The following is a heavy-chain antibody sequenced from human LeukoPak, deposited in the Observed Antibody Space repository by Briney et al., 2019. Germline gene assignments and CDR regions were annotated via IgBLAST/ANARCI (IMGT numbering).Heavy chain of an antibody. Sequence: GGSLRLSCAASGFTFSSYDMHWVRQAPGKGLEWVAFIRYEGSNKYYADSVKGRFTISRDNSKNTLYLQMNSLRAEDTAVYYCAKRDRIQLWLRADNWFDPWGQGTLVTVSS. D-gene: IGHD5-18*01. CDR1: GFTFSSYD. CDR3: AKRDRIQLWLRADNWFDP. CDR2: IRYEGSNK. V-gene: IGHV3-30*02. J-gene: IGHJ5*02.